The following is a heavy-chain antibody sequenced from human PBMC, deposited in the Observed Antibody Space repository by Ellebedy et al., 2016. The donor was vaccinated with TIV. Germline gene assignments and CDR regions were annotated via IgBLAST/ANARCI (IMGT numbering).Heavy chain of an antibody. CDR2: ISYDGSTQ. D-gene: IGHD3-22*01. CDR3: AKDYGYYDTSGEAFDI. V-gene: IGHV3-30*18. CDR1: GFSFTFYA. Sequence: GGSLRLXXAASGFSFTFYAMHWVRQAPAKGLEWVAVISYDGSTQYYVDSVKGRVTISRDNSRNRLYLQMNSLRPEDTAVYYCAKDYGYYDTSGEAFDIWGQGTMVTVAS. J-gene: IGHJ3*02.